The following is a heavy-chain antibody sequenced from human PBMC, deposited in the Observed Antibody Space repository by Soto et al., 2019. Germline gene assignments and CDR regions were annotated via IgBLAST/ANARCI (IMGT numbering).Heavy chain of an antibody. Sequence: EVLLLESGGGLVQPGGSLRLSCAASGFTFNTYTMHWVRQTPGKGLEWVSAISGRGDATYYAASVKGRFTVSRDNSNLYLQMNSLRVEDTAVYFCAKSTHWGYDSSGSDYWGQGTLVTVSS. V-gene: IGHV3-23*01. J-gene: IGHJ4*02. CDR2: ISGRGDAT. D-gene: IGHD3-22*01. CDR3: AKSTHWGYDSSGSDY. CDR1: GFTFNTYT.